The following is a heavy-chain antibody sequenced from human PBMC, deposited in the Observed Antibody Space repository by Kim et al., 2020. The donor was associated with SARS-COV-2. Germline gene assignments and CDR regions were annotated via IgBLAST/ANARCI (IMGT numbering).Heavy chain of an antibody. J-gene: IGHJ4*02. CDR3: AGTDYYDGSDYLPLDY. CDR1: DYKFSSYG. Sequence: ASVKVSCKASDYKFSSYGISWVRQAPGQGLEWMGWIHAYNSNTNYAQEFQGRVTMTTDTSTSTVYMELRSLRSDDTAMYYCAGTDYYDGSDYLPLDYWGQGTLVTVSP. V-gene: IGHV1-18*01. D-gene: IGHD3-22*01. CDR2: IHAYNSNT.